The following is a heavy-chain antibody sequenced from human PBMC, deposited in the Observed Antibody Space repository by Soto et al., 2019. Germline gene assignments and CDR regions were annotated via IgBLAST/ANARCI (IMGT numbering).Heavy chain of an antibody. CDR3: ARGPILPGATSWLDP. J-gene: IGHJ5*02. D-gene: IGHD2-2*01. CDR1: GGIFSSFS. V-gene: IGHV1-69*01. CDR2: IIPMTRTP. Sequence: QVQLVQSGAEVKTPGSSVEVSCKASGGIFSSFSITWVQQVPGHGLEWMGGIIPMTRTPNYAEKFQGRLTLTADASTRTAYLVLSSLKSEDTAVYYCARGPILPGATSWLDPWGQGTVVIVSS.